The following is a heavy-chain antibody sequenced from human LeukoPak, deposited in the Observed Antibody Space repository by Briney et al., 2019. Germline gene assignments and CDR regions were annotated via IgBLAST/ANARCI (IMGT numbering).Heavy chain of an antibody. D-gene: IGHD6-13*01. CDR3: ARVPYSRHAFDI. CDR2: ISSSGSTI. CDR1: GFTFSSYE. V-gene: IGHV3-48*03. J-gene: IGHJ3*02. Sequence: GGSLRLSCAASGFTFSSYEMNWVRQAPGKGLEWVSYISSSGSTIYYADSVKGRFTISRDNAKNSLYLQMNSLRAEDTAVYYCARVPYSRHAFDIWGQGTMVTVSS.